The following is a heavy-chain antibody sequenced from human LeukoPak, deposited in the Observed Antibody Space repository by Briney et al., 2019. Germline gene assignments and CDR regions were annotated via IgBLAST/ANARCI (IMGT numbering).Heavy chain of an antibody. CDR3: AKSADNWSPSDGRNDY. J-gene: IGHJ4*02. Sequence: PGGSLRLSCATSGFTFSSHGMHWVRQAPGKGLEWVAIISYDGSDKYYVDSVKGRFTISRDNSKNTLYLQMNSLRPEDTAVYYCAKSADNWSPSDGRNDYWGQGTLVTVSS. V-gene: IGHV3-30*18. CDR1: GFTFSSHG. CDR2: ISYDGSDK. D-gene: IGHD1-20*01.